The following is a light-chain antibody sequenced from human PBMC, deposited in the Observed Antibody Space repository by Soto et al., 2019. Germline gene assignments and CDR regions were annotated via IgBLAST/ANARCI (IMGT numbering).Light chain of an antibody. CDR3: QQRSNWPPK. J-gene: IGKJ1*01. Sequence: EIVLTQSPVTLSLSPGEIATLSCSASQSVSSSYLAWYQQKPGQAPRLLIYDASNRATGIPARFSGSGSGTDFTLTISSLEPEDFAVYYCQQRSNWPPKFGQGTKVDIK. V-gene: IGKV3-11*01. CDR2: DAS. CDR1: QSVSSSY.